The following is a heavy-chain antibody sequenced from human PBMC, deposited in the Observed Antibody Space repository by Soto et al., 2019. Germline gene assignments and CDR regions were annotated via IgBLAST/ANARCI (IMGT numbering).Heavy chain of an antibody. CDR3: ARDERAWCEDYTCESHFAS. CDR2: ISAYNGFT. Sequence: QVRLVQSGPEMKRPGASVKVSCQATGYGFNTDGISWVRQAPGQGLEWMGFISAYNGFTGFVPNLQGRLTLTTDTFTNTAYMELRNLRSEDTAMYYGARDERAWCEDYTCESHFASCGQGAAVTVS. V-gene: IGHV1-18*01. D-gene: IGHD2-8*01. CDR1: GYGFNTDG. J-gene: IGHJ4*02.